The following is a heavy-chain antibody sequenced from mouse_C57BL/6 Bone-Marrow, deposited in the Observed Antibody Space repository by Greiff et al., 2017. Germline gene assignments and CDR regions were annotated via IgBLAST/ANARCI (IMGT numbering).Heavy chain of an antibody. CDR1: GFSLTCHG. Sequence: QLPQSGPGLVQPSQSLSITCTDSGFSLTCHGVHRVRQSPGTGLEWLGVIWRGGSTDYNAAFISRLSLSKDNAKSQVFFKMNSLRADDTAIYYGARSPFDDWGQGTTLTVSS. CDR3: ARSPFDD. J-gene: IGHJ2*01. CDR2: IWRGGST. V-gene: IGHV2-2*01.